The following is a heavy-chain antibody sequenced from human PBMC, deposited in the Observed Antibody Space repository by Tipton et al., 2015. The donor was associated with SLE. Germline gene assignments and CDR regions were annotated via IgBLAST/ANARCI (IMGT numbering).Heavy chain of an antibody. D-gene: IGHD2-15*01. V-gene: IGHV4-4*02. Sequence: TLSLTCAVSGGSIRSSNWWSWVRQPPGKGLEWIGEIHHSGSTNSNPSLKSRVTLSVDMSKNQFSLRLSSVTAADTGVYYCVKSVVVVSPRDYYYYMDVWGKGTTVTVS. CDR2: IHHSGST. CDR3: VKSVVVVSPRDYYYYMDV. CDR1: GGSIRSSNW. J-gene: IGHJ6*03.